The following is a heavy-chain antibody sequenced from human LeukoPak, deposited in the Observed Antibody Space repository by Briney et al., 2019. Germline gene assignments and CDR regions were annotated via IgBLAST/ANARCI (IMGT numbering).Heavy chain of an antibody. D-gene: IGHD3-22*01. J-gene: IGHJ6*04. CDR2: IHTSASTT. CDR1: GFTFNRYE. Sequence: GGSLRLSCEASGFTFNRYEFIWVRQAPGKGLEWVSYIHTSASTTYYADSVRGRFSISRDNAKSSLYLQMSSLRAEDTAVYYCAKWFPGNMDVWGEGTTVTASS. CDR3: AKWFPGNMDV. V-gene: IGHV3-48*03.